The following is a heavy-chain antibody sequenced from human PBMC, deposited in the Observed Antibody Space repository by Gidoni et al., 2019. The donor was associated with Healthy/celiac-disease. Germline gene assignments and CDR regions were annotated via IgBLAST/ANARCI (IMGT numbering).Heavy chain of an antibody. V-gene: IGHV3-33*01. Sequence: QVQLVESGGGVVQPGRSLRLSCAASGFTFSSYGMHWVRQAPGKGLEWVAVIWYDGSNKYYADSVKGRFTISRDNSKNTLYLQMNSLRAEDTAVYYCARAEYLGYSGSYLGFDYWGQGTLVTVSS. CDR3: ARAEYLGYSGSYLGFDY. D-gene: IGHD1-26*01. CDR1: GFTFSSYG. J-gene: IGHJ4*02. CDR2: IWYDGSNK.